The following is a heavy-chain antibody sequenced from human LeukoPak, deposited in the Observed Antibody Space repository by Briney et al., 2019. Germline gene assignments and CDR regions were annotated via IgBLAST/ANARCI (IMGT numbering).Heavy chain of an antibody. V-gene: IGHV1-69*02. CDR2: IIPILGIA. J-gene: IGHJ3*02. D-gene: IGHD3-22*01. CDR1: GGTFSSYT. CDR3: ASPRRITMIVVVNDAFDI. Sequence: SVKVSCKASGGTFSSYTISWVRQAPGQGLEWMGRIIPILGIANYVQKFQGRVTITADKSTSTAYMELSSLRSEDTAVYYCASPRRITMIVVVNDAFDIWGQGTMVTVSS.